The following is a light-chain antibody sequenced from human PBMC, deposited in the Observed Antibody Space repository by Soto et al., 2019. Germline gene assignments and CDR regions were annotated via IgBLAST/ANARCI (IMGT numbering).Light chain of an antibody. CDR3: QQYGSSGT. J-gene: IGKJ1*01. CDR1: QSVSKNY. Sequence: EILLTQSPGTLSLSPGERATLSCGASQSVSKNYLAWYQQKPRHAPRLLIYGASNRATGIPDRLSGSASGTEFTLTISRMEPEDSAVYYCQQYGSSGTFGHGTKVDIK. CDR2: GAS. V-gene: IGKV3-20*01.